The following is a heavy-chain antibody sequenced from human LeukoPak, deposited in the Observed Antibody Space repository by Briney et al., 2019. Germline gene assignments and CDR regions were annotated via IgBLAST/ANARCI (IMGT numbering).Heavy chain of an antibody. V-gene: IGHV1-46*01. CDR3: ARDYSSGYWTILAWFDP. J-gene: IGHJ5*02. CDR2: INPSGGST. Sequence: GASVKVSCKASGYTFTSYYMHWARQAPGQGLEWMGIINPSGGSTSYAQKFQGRVTMTRDTSTSTVYMELSSLRSEDTAVYYCARDYSSGYWTILAWFDPWGQGTLVTVSS. CDR1: GYTFTSYY. D-gene: IGHD6-25*01.